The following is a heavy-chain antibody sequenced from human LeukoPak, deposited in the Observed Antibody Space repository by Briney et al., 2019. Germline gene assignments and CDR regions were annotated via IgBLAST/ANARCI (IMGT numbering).Heavy chain of an antibody. J-gene: IGHJ4*02. CDR3: AREFRVVAPTHGDDH. D-gene: IGHD2-21*01. CDR2: INTSGST. Sequence: SETLSLTCTVSGGSISSYYWSWIRQPAGKGLEWIGRINTSGSTNYNPSLKSRVTMSVDTSKNQFSLKLSSVTAADTAMYYCAREFRVVAPTHGDDHWGQGTLVTVSS. CDR1: GGSISSYY. V-gene: IGHV4-4*07.